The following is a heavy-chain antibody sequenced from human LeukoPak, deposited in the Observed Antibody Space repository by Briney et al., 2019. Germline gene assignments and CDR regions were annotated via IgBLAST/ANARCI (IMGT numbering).Heavy chain of an antibody. CDR3: AKGGLSILTGYCHFDY. CDR2: ISWNSGSI. D-gene: IGHD3-9*01. V-gene: IGHV3-9*01. CDR1: GFTFDDYA. J-gene: IGHJ4*02. Sequence: GGSLRLSCAASGFTFDDYAMHWVRQAPGKGLEWVSGISWNSGSIGYADSVKGRFTISRDNAKNSLYLQMNSLRAEDTALYYCAKGGLSILTGYCHFDYWGQGTLVTVSS.